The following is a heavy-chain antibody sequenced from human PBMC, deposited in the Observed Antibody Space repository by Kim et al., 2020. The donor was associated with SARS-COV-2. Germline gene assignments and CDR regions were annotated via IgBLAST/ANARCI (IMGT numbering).Heavy chain of an antibody. CDR2: ISAGGTVT. CDR1: GFTFSTYA. J-gene: IGHJ4*02. V-gene: IGHV3-23*01. D-gene: IGHD1-26*01. CDR3: AKDRVGTLTDYFDY. Sequence: GGSLRLSCAASGFTFSTYAMTWVRQAPGKGLEWVSAISAGGTVTYYADSVKGRFTISRDNSKNTLYLQVNSLRADDTAVYYCAKDRVGTLTDYFDYWGQGALVTVSS.